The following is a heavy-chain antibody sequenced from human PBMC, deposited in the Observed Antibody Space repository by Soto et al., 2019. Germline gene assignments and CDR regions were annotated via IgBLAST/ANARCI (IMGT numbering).Heavy chain of an antibody. CDR2: IIPIFGTA. D-gene: IGHD6-13*01. Sequence: QVQLVQSGAEVKKPGSSVKVSCKASGGTFSSYAISWVRQAPGQGLEWMGGIIPIFGTANYAQKFQGRVTIXXDXSXXTACMELSSLRSEDTAVYYCARGAQEQQLVGYFQHWGQGTLVTVSS. V-gene: IGHV1-69*12. J-gene: IGHJ1*01. CDR1: GGTFSSYA. CDR3: ARGAQEQQLVGYFQH.